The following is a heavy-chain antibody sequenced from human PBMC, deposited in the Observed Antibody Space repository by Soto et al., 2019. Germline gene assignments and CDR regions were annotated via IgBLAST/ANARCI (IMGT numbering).Heavy chain of an antibody. J-gene: IGHJ5*02. CDR3: ARQSFYRSSTSSYNWFDP. V-gene: IGHV4-59*08. D-gene: IGHD2-2*01. Sequence: QVQLQESGPGLVKPSETLSLTCTVSGGSISSYYWSWIRQPPGKGLEWIGYIYYSGSTNYNPSLKSRVTISVDTSKNQFSLKLSSVTAADTAVYYCARQSFYRSSTSSYNWFDPWGQGTLVTVSS. CDR1: GGSISSYY. CDR2: IYYSGST.